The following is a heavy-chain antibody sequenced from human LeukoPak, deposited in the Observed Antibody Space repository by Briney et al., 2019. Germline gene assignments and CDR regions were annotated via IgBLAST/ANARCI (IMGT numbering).Heavy chain of an antibody. Sequence: SETLSLTCTVSGGSISSGGYYWSWIRQHPGKGLEWIGYIYYSGSTYYNPSLKSRVTISVDTSKNQFSLKLSSVTAAVTAVYYCARDVHYSYGSTYFDYWGQGTLVTVSS. J-gene: IGHJ4*02. CDR1: GGSISSGGYY. D-gene: IGHD5-18*01. V-gene: IGHV4-31*03. CDR3: ARDVHYSYGSTYFDY. CDR2: IYYSGST.